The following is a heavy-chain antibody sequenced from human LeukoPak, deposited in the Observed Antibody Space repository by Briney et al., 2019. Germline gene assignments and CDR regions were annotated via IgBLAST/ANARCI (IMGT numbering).Heavy chain of an antibody. CDR1: GGSVSTSDYY. CDR2: VFYTGKT. J-gene: IGHJ4*02. Sequence: SETLSLTCTVSGGSVSTSDYYWDWIRQSPVKGLEWIGDVFYTGKTNYNPSLRGRATISIDTSKNQFSLKLTYVTAADSAVYYCARVFDSWGQGTLVTVSS. CDR3: ARVFDS. V-gene: IGHV4-39*07.